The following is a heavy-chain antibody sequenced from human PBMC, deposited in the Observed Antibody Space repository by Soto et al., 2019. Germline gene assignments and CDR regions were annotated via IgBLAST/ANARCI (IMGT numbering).Heavy chain of an antibody. D-gene: IGHD1-26*01. CDR3: ARSRYSGSYSFDY. J-gene: IGHJ4*02. Sequence: SETLSLTCTVSGGSISSGDYYWSWIRQPPGKGLEWIAYIHNSVSTHYNPSLKSRVTISVDTSKNQFSLKLGSVTAADTAVYYCARSRYSGSYSFDYWGQVLLVT. V-gene: IGHV4-30-4*01. CDR2: IHNSVST. CDR1: GGSISSGDYY.